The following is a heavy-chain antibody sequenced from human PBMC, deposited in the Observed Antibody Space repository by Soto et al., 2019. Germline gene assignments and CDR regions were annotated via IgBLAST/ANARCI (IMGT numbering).Heavy chain of an antibody. D-gene: IGHD5-12*01. V-gene: IGHV4-30-4*01. CDR3: ARYSGYEGLRFDP. CDR2: IYYSGST. CDR1: GFPISRGDYY. Sequence: PSETLSLTCTVSGFPISRGDYYLSWIRHPPGKGLEWIGYIYYSGSTYYNPSLKSRVTISVDTSKNQFSLKLSSVTAADTAVYYCARYSGYEGLRFDPWGQGTLVT. J-gene: IGHJ5*02.